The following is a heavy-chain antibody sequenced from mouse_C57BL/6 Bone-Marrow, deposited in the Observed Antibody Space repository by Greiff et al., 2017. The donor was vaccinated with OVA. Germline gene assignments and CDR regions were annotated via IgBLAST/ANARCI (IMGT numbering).Heavy chain of an antibody. CDR3: TRSGYSYSFDC. CDR2: INPSSGYT. CDR1: GYTFTSYW. D-gene: IGHD2-3*01. Sequence: QVQLQQSGADLAKPGASVKLSCKASGYTFTSYWMHWVKQRPGQGLEWIGYINPSSGYTKYNQKFKDQSTLSADKSSSTAYMQLSSLTYEDSAVYCGTRSGYSYSFDCGGQGTTLTVSS. V-gene: IGHV1-7*01. J-gene: IGHJ2*01.